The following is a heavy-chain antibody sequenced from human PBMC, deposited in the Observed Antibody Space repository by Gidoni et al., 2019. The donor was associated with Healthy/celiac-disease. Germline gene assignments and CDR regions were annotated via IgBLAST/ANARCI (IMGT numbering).Heavy chain of an antibody. Sequence: QVQLQESGPGLVKPSQTLSLTCPVSGGSISSGGYYWSWIRQHPGKGLEWIGYIYYSGSTHYNPSLKSRVTISVDTSKNQFSLKLSSVTAADTAVYYCARVDDSPAGGAFDIWGQGTMVTVSS. D-gene: IGHD3-9*01. J-gene: IGHJ3*02. CDR2: IYYSGST. CDR3: ARVDDSPAGGAFDI. V-gene: IGHV4-31*03. CDR1: GGSISSGGYY.